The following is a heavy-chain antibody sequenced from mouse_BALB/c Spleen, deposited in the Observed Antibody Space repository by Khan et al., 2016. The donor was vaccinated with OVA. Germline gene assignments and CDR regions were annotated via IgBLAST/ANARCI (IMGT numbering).Heavy chain of an antibody. J-gene: IGHJ4*01. Sequence: QVQLQQSGAELVRPGVSVKISCKGSGYTFTDYAMHWVKQSHAKSLEWIGVISSYYGDARYNQKFKGKATMTVDKSSSTAYMELARLTSEDSAIYYGARDYRYEDYYAMDYWGQGTSVTVSS. D-gene: IGHD2-14*01. CDR3: ARDYRYEDYYAMDY. V-gene: IGHV1S137*01. CDR2: ISSYYGDA. CDR1: GYTFTDYA.